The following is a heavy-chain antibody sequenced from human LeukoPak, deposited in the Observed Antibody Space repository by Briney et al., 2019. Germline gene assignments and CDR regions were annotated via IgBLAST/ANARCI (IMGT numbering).Heavy chain of an antibody. V-gene: IGHV4-31*03. CDR2: IYYSGTT. CDR1: GGSISGYY. D-gene: IGHD4/OR15-4a*01. J-gene: IGHJ4*02. Sequence: PSETLSLTCTVSGGSISGYYWSWIRQHPGKGLEWIGHIYYSGTTYYNPSLKSRVSISVDTSKNQFSLRLSSVTAADTAVYYCARYGGNAHDYWGQGTLVTVSS. CDR3: ARYGGNAHDY.